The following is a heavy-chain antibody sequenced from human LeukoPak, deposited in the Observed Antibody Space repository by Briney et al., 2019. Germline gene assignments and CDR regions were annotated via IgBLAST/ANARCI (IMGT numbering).Heavy chain of an antibody. V-gene: IGHV1-18*01. CDR2: ISAYNGNT. CDR3: ARGVHGDIVATIETLNWFDP. Sequence: ASVKVSCKASGYTFTSYGISWVRQAPGQGLEGMGWISAYNGNTNYAQKLQGRDTMTTDTSTSTAYMELRSLRSDDTAVYYCARGVHGDIVATIETLNWFDPWGQGTLVTVSS. D-gene: IGHD5-12*01. J-gene: IGHJ5*02. CDR1: GYTFTSYG.